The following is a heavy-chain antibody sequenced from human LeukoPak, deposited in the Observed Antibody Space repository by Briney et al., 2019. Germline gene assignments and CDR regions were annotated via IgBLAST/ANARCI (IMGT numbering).Heavy chain of an antibody. V-gene: IGHV4-39*07. Sequence: SETLSLTCTVSGGSISSSIYYWGWLRQPPGKGLEWIGEINHSGSTNYNPSLKSRVTISVDTSKNQFSLKLSSVTAADTAVYYCARRTLVRGHFDYWGQGTLVTVSS. CDR2: INHSGST. CDR1: GGSISSSIYY. CDR3: ARRTLVRGHFDY. D-gene: IGHD3-10*01. J-gene: IGHJ4*02.